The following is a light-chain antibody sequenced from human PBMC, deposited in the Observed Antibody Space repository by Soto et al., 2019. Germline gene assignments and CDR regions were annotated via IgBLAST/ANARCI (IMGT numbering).Light chain of an antibody. V-gene: IGKV3-15*01. Sequence: EIVMTQSPATRSVSPGERATLSCRASQSVSSNLAWYQQKPGQAPRLLIYGASTRATGIPARFSDSGSGTEFTLTISSLQSEDFAVYYCQQYNNWPPLFTFGPGTKVDIK. CDR2: GAS. J-gene: IGKJ3*01. CDR3: QQYNNWPPLFT. CDR1: QSVSSN.